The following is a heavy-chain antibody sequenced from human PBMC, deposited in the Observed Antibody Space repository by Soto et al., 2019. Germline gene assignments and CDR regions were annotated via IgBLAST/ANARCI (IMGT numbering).Heavy chain of an antibody. V-gene: IGHV4-34*01. CDR2: INHSGST. CDR1: GGSFSGYY. Sequence: PSETLSLTCAVYGGSFSGYYWTWIRQPPGTGLEWIGEINHSGSTNYNPSLKSRVTISVDTSKNQFSLKLTSVTAADTAVYYCARDKISCLFDYWGQGTLVNVSS. CDR3: ARDKISCLFDY. J-gene: IGHJ4*02.